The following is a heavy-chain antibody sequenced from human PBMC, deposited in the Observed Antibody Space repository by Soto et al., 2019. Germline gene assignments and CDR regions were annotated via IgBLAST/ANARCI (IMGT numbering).Heavy chain of an antibody. Sequence: QVQLQLWGAGLLKPSESLSLTCAVYGGSFSDFYWTWIRQLPGKGLEWIGEINHSGNTNYNPSLKSRVAISVDTSKNQFSLYLGSVTAADTAVYHCGPRGAVADPRGYWGQGTLVTVSS. D-gene: IGHD6-19*01. J-gene: IGHJ4*02. CDR2: INHSGNT. CDR3: GPRGAVADPRGY. CDR1: GGSFSDFY. V-gene: IGHV4-34*01.